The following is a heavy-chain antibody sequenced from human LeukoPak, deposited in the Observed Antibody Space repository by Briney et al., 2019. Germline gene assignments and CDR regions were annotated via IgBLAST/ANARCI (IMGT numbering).Heavy chain of an antibody. CDR1: GFTVSSYY. D-gene: IGHD3-9*01. V-gene: IGHV3-53*01. CDR2: IYSGGNT. J-gene: IGHJ4*02. CDR3: ARPRDYDILTGSLY. Sequence: PGGSLRLSCAASGFTVSSYYMSWVRQAPGKGLEWVSVIYSGGNTYYADSVKGRFTISRDNAKNSLYLQMNSLRAEDTAVYYCARPRDYDILTGSLYWGQGTLVTVSS.